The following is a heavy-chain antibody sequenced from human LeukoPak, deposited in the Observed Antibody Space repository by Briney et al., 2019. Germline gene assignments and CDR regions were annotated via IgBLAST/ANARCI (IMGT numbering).Heavy chain of an antibody. CDR2: ISGSGGST. Sequence: PGGSLRLSCAASGFTFSSYGMSWVRQAPGKGLEWVSAISGSGGSTYYADSVKGRFTISRDNSKNTLYLQMNSLRAEDTAVYYCAKNHDYGDSSDAFDIWGQGTMVTVSS. V-gene: IGHV3-23*01. CDR1: GFTFSSYG. J-gene: IGHJ3*02. D-gene: IGHD4-17*01. CDR3: AKNHDYGDSSDAFDI.